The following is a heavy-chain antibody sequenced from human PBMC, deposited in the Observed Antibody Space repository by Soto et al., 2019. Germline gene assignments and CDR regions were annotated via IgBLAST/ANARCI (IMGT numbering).Heavy chain of an antibody. D-gene: IGHD3-22*01. J-gene: IGHJ4*02. CDR1: QFTFSTYW. Sequence: QSGGSLRLSCAASQFTFSTYWMSWVRQAPGKGLERVANINQDGSEKYYADSVKGRFSISRDNAKNSLYLQMNSLRAEDTAVYYCVRDDSTGYYYFDHWGQGTLVTVSS. V-gene: IGHV3-7*03. CDR2: INQDGSEK. CDR3: VRDDSTGYYYFDH.